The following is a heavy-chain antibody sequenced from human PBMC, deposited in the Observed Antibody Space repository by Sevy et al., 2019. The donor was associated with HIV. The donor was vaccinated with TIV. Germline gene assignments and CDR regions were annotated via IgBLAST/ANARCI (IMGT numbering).Heavy chain of an antibody. CDR3: ARDSSWNYDSYFYGMDV. D-gene: IGHD1-7*01. CDR2: LSSSTSTI. V-gene: IGHV3-48*02. Sequence: GGSLRLSCAASGFSFSGYNMNWVRQAPGKGLEWVSYLSSSTSTIHYADSVKGRFTISRDKAKTSLFRQMNSLRDEDTAVYYCARDSSWNYDSYFYGMDVWGQGTTVTVSS. J-gene: IGHJ6*02. CDR1: GFSFSGYN.